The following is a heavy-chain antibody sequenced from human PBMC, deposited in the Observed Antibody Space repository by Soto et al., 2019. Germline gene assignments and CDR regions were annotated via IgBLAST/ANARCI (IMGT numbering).Heavy chain of an antibody. V-gene: IGHV1-2*04. Sequence: QVQLVQSGAEVKKPGASVKVSCKASGYTFTGYYMHWVRQAPGQGLEWMGWINPNSGGTNYAQKFQGWVTMTRDTSISTAYMELSRLRSDDTAVYYCARGRGKIQLWLRLVDYYGMDVWGQGTTVTVSS. CDR3: ARGRGKIQLWLRLVDYYGMDV. CDR1: GYTFTGYY. CDR2: INPNSGGT. D-gene: IGHD5-18*01. J-gene: IGHJ6*02.